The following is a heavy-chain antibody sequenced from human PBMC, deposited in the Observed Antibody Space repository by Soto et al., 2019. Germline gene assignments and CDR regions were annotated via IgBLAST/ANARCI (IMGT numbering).Heavy chain of an antibody. J-gene: IGHJ4*02. CDR1: GFSFSGSA. CDR2: IRSKSNSYAT. Sequence: EVQLVESGGGLVQPGGSLKLSCAASGFSFSGSAMHWVRQASGKGLEWVGRIRSKSNSYATAYAASVKGRITISRDDSKSTVYLQMNSLKTEDTAVYYCTRLYSSGFDWGRGTLVTVSS. CDR3: TRLYSSGFD. D-gene: IGHD6-19*01. V-gene: IGHV3-73*02.